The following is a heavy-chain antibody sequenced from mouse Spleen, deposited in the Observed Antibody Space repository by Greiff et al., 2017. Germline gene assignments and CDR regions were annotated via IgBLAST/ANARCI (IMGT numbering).Heavy chain of an antibody. J-gene: IGHJ1*01. D-gene: IGHD2-1*01. Sequence: EVQLQESGPVLVKPGASVKMSCKASGYTFTDYYMNWVKQSHGKSLEWIGVINPYNGGTSYNQKFKGKATLTVDKSSSTAYMELNSLTSEDSAVYYCARPYGNYVYFDVWGAGTTVTVSS. CDR1: GYTFTDYY. V-gene: IGHV1-19*01. CDR3: ARPYGNYVYFDV. CDR2: INPYNGGT.